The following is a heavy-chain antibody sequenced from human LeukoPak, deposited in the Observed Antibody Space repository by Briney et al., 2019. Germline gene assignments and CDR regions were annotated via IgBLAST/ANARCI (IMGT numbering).Heavy chain of an antibody. D-gene: IGHD5-18*01. J-gene: IGHJ4*02. CDR2: IIPIFGTA. CDR1: GGTFSSYA. V-gene: IGHV1-69*13. CDR3: ARDLVGYSSNFDY. Sequence: SVTVSCTASGGTFSSYAISWVRQAPGQGLEWMGGIIPIFGTANYAQKFQGRVTITADESTSTAYMELSSLRSEDTAVYYCARDLVGYSSNFDYWGQGTLVTVSS.